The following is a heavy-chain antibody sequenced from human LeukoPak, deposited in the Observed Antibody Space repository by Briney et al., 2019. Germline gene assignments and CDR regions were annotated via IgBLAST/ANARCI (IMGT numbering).Heavy chain of an antibody. Sequence: SGGSLRLSCAASGFTFSSYWMSWVRQAPGKGLEWVANINQDGSAKFYVDSLKGRFTISRDNAKNSLYLQINSLRVEDTAAYYCARDNDGKDVWGKGTTVIVSS. J-gene: IGHJ6*04. CDR3: ARDNDGKDV. CDR2: INQDGSAK. V-gene: IGHV3-7*01. CDR1: GFTFSSYW. D-gene: IGHD2-8*01.